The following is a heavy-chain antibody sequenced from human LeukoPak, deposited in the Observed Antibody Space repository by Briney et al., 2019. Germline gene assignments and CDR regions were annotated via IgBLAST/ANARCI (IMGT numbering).Heavy chain of an antibody. J-gene: IGHJ4*02. D-gene: IGHD3-3*01. CDR3: AREEWYYFDY. V-gene: IGHV3-30-3*01. CDR2: ISYDGSNK. CDR1: GFTFNTYA. Sequence: GGSLRLSCVASGFTFNTYAIHGVRQAPGKGLEWVAVISYDGSNKYYEDSVKGRFTISRDNSKNTLYLQMNSLRAEDMAVYYCAREEWYYFDYWGQGTLVTVSP.